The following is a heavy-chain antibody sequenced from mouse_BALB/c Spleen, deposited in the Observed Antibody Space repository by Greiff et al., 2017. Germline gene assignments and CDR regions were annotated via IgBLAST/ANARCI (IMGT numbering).Heavy chain of an antibody. Sequence: EVMLVESGGGLVQPGGSRKLSCAASGFTFSSFGMHWVRQAPEKGLEWVAYISSGSNTIYYADTVKGRFTISRDNPKNTLFLQMTSLRSEDTAMYYCAREVRHYFDYWGQGTTLTVSS. CDR2: ISSGSNTI. D-gene: IGHD2-14*01. CDR3: AREVRHYFDY. V-gene: IGHV5-17*02. J-gene: IGHJ2*01. CDR1: GFTFSSFG.